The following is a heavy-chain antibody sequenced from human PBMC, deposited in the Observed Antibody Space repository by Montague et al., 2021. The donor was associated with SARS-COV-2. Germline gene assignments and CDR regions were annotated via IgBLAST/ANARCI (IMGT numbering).Heavy chain of an antibody. J-gene: IGHJ5*02. CDR1: GGSFSGYY. Sequence: SETLSLTCAVYGGSFSGYYWSWIRQPPGKGLEWIGEINHSGSTNYNPSLKSRVTISVDTSKNQFSLKLSSVTAADTAVYYCPSLTLGYCSSTSWYSDWFDPWGQGTLVTVSS. V-gene: IGHV4-34*01. D-gene: IGHD2-2*02. CDR3: PSLTLGYCSSTSWYSDWFDP. CDR2: INHSGST.